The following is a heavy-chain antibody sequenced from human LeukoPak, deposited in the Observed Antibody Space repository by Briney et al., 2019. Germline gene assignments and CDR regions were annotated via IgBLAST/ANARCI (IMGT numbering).Heavy chain of an antibody. J-gene: IGHJ4*02. V-gene: IGHV1-2*06. Sequence: GESLKISCKGSGYSFTSYWIGWVRQAPGQGLEWMGRINPNSGGTNYAQKFQGRVTMTRDTSISTAYMELSRLRSDDTAAYYCAREGVYYYDSSGYSPSFDYWGQGTLVTVSS. CDR3: AREGVYYYDSSGYSPSFDY. CDR1: GYSFTSYW. CDR2: INPNSGGT. D-gene: IGHD3-22*01.